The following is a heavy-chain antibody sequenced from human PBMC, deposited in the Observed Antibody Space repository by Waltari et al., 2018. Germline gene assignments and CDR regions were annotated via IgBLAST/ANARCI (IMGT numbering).Heavy chain of an antibody. CDR2: ISYNERNI. D-gene: IGHD3-22*01. Sequence: QVQLVASGGGVVQPGRSLRLSGAASEFPFRADDLHWVRQAPGKGLEWVAVISYNERNIYYVDSVKGRFIISRDNSRKMLYLQMNSLRTEDTAVYYCARDYCDRTNCHGMDVWGQGTTVTVSS. V-gene: IGHV3-30*04. J-gene: IGHJ6*02. CDR3: ARDYCDRTNCHGMDV. CDR1: EFPFRADD.